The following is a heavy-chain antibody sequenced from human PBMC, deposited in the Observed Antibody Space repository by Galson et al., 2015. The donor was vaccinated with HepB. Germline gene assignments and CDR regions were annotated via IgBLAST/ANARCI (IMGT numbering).Heavy chain of an antibody. CDR1: GFTFSSYA. CDR3: AKDLTVDGYCSSTSCYGDAFDV. CDR2: ISGSGGST. Sequence: SLRLSCAASGFTFSSYAMSWVRQAPGKGLEWVSAISGSGGSTYYADSVKGRFTISRDNSKNTLYLQMNSLRAEDTAVYYCAKDLTVDGYCSSTSCYGDAFDVWGQGTMVTVSS. J-gene: IGHJ3*01. V-gene: IGHV3-23*01. D-gene: IGHD2-2*01.